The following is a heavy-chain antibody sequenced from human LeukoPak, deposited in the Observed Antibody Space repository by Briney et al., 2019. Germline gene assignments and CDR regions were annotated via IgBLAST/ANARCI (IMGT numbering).Heavy chain of an antibody. CDR1: GFTFSGSA. CDR2: IRSKANSYAT. J-gene: IGHJ3*02. Sequence: PGGSLRLSCAASGFTFSGSAMHWVRQASGKGLEWVGRIRSKANSYATAYAASVKVRFTISRDDSKNTAYLQMNSLKTEDTAVYYCKQWLVEDAFDIWGQGTMVTVSS. D-gene: IGHD6-19*01. V-gene: IGHV3-73*01. CDR3: KQWLVEDAFDI.